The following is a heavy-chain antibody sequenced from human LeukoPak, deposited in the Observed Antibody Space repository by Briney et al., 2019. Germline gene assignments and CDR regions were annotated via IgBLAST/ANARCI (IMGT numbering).Heavy chain of an antibody. CDR3: AGGDIVAYYFDY. D-gene: IGHD5-12*01. Sequence: SSVKVSCKASGGTFSSYAISWVRQAPGQGLEWMGRIIPIFGTANYAQKFQGRVTITADKSTSTAYMELSSLRSEDTAVYYCAGGDIVAYYFDYWGQGTLVTVSS. J-gene: IGHJ4*02. CDR1: GGTFSSYA. CDR2: IIPIFGTA. V-gene: IGHV1-69*06.